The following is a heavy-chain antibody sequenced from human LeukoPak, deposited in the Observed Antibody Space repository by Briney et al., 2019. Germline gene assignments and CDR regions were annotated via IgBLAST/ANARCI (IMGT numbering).Heavy chain of an antibody. J-gene: IGHJ2*01. V-gene: IGHV3-13*05. CDR1: VFTFSSYD. CDR3: ARGSTMLRGVNWYFDL. CDR2: IGTAGDQ. D-gene: IGHD3-10*01. Sequence: GASLTLSCAASVFTFSSYDMHWVRQATGKVLEWVSSIGTAGDQYYPGSVQGRFTIPRGNAKISLYLQMNSLRAGDTAVYYCARGSTMLRGVNWYFDLWGRGTLVTVSS.